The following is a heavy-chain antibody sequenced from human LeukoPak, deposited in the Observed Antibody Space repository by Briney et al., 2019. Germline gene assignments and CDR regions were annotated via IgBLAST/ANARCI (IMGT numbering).Heavy chain of an antibody. D-gene: IGHD1-20*01. CDR3: ARSITGTTLPFDY. V-gene: IGHV4-31*03. CDR2: IYYSGST. CDR1: GGSISSGGYY. J-gene: IGHJ4*02. Sequence: NPSQTLSLTCTVSGGSISSGGYYWSWIRQHPGKGLEWIGYIYYSGSTYYNPSLKSRVTISVDTSKNQFSLKLRSVTAADTAVYYCARSITGTTLPFDYWAREPWSPSPQ.